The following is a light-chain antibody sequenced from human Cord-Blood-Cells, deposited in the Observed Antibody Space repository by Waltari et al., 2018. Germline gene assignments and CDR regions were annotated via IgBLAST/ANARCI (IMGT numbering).Light chain of an antibody. J-gene: IGKJ1*01. Sequence: DIQMTQSPSSLSASVGDRVTITCRASQSISSYLNWYQQKPGKAPKLLIYAASSLQSGVPSRFSGSGSGTDFTLTISSLQPEDFATYYCQQSYSTLWTFGQGP. CDR1: QSISSY. CDR2: AAS. CDR3: QQSYSTLWT. V-gene: IGKV1-39*01.